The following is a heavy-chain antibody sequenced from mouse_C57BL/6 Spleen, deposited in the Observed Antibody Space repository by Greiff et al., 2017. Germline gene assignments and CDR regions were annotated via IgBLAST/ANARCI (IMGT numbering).Heavy chain of an antibody. CDR1: GYTFTSYW. D-gene: IGHD1-1*01. Sequence: QVQLQQPGAELVMPGASVKLSCKASGYTFTSYWMHWVKQRPGQGLEWIGEIDPSDSYTNYNQQFKGKSTLTVDKSSSTAYMQLSSLTSEDSAVXYCARRPYYGSTWFAYWGQGTLVTVSA. J-gene: IGHJ3*01. V-gene: IGHV1-69*01. CDR2: IDPSDSYT. CDR3: ARRPYYGSTWFAY.